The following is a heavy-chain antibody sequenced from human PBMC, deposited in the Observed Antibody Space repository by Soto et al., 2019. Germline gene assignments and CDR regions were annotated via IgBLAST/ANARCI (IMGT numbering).Heavy chain of an antibody. D-gene: IGHD2-15*01. CDR2: VYNSGRT. V-gene: IGHV4-61*08. CDR1: GASVSSRDNY. J-gene: IGHJ2*01. Sequence: SETLSLTCTVSGASVSSRDNYWTWIRQPPGKGLEWIGYVYNSGRTNYNPSLKSRVTISLDTSMNQFSLKLNSVTAADTAVYYCAGTVVMGPRGYFDLWGRGTLVTVSS. CDR3: AGTVVMGPRGYFDL.